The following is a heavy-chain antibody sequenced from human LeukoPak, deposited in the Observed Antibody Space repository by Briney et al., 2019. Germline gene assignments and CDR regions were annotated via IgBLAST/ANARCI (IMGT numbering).Heavy chain of an antibody. CDR3: ARGPSPQFKSTRGYYFDY. CDR1: GGSISSSSYY. V-gene: IGHV4-39*07. D-gene: IGHD2-2*01. J-gene: IGHJ4*02. Sequence: SETLSLACTVSGGSISSSSYYWGWIRQPPGKGLEWIGEINHSGSTNYNPSLKSRVTISVDTSKNQFSLKLSSVTAADTAVYYCARGPSPQFKSTRGYYFDYWGQGTLVTVSS. CDR2: INHSGST.